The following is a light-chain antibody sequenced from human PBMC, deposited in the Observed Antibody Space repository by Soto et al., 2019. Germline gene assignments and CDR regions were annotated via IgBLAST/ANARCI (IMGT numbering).Light chain of an antibody. J-gene: IGKJ4*01. CDR3: QQYNDWPRT. CDR2: GAS. CDR1: QSVRSH. V-gene: IGKV3-15*01. Sequence: LMDQCPGNLSVSPGERATLSCRASQSVRSHLAWYQQKPGQAPSLLIFGASTRATGVPARFSGSESGTEFTLTISTLQSEDVAVYFCQQYNDWPRTFGGGTKVDIK.